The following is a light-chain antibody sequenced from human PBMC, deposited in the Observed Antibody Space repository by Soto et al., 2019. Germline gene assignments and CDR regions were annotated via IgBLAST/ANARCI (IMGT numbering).Light chain of an antibody. CDR3: QQYGSSPGT. Sequence: EIVLTQSPGTLSLSPGERATLSCRASQSVSSSYLAWYQQKPGQAPRLLIYGASSRATGIPDRFSGSGSGTDFTLTISRLEPEDFVVYSWQQYGSSPGTFGQGTKVEIK. CDR2: GAS. J-gene: IGKJ1*01. V-gene: IGKV3-20*01. CDR1: QSVSSSY.